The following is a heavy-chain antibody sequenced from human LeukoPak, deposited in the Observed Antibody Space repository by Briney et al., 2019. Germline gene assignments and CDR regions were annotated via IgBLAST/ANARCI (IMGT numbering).Heavy chain of an antibody. CDR3: ATYRQVLLPFES. V-gene: IGHV3-21*01. CDR2: ISSTSSYI. J-gene: IGHJ4*02. Sequence: PGGSLRLSCAASGFTFSNYAMNWVRQAPGKGLEWVSSISSTSSYIHYADSVKGRFTISRDNAKNSLYLQMNSLRAEDTAVYYCATYRQVLLPFESWGQGTLVTVSS. CDR1: GFTFSNYA. D-gene: IGHD2-8*02.